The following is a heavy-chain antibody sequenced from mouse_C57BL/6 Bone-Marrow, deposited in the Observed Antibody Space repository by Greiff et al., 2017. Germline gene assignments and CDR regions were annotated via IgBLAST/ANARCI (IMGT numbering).Heavy chain of an antibody. CDR1: GYSITSDY. CDR3: ARWGPYYGSSYGYFDV. Sequence: EVKVVESGPGLAKPSQTLSLTCSVTGYSITSDYWNWIRKFPGNKLEYMGYISYSGSTYYNPSLKSRISITRDTSKNQYYLQLNSVTTEDTATYYCARWGPYYGSSYGYFDVWGTGTTVTVSS. J-gene: IGHJ1*03. V-gene: IGHV3-8*01. D-gene: IGHD1-1*01. CDR2: ISYSGST.